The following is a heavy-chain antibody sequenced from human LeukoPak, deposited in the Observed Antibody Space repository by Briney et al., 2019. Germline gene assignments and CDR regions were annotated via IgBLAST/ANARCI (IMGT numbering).Heavy chain of an antibody. Sequence: PGGSLRLSCAASGFTFSSYGMHWVRQAPGKGLEWVAFIRYDGSNKYYADSVKGRFTISRDNSKNTLYLQMNSLRAEDTAVYYCAKDTGIAVAGTGFDYWGQGTLVTVSS. V-gene: IGHV3-30*02. J-gene: IGHJ4*02. CDR2: IRYDGSNK. D-gene: IGHD6-19*01. CDR3: AKDTGIAVAGTGFDY. CDR1: GFTFSSYG.